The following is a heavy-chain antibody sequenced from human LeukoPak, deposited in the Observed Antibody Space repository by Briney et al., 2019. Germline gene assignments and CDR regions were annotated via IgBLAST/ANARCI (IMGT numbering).Heavy chain of an antibody. CDR3: ARWSLGDY. CDR1: GFTFSSYW. CDR2: IKPDGSDQ. J-gene: IGHJ4*02. V-gene: IGHV3-7*01. D-gene: IGHD1-26*01. Sequence: GGSLRLSCAASGFTFSSYWMSWVRQAPGKGLEWVANIKPDGSDQYYVDAVKGRFTISRDNAKNSLYLQMNSLRAEDTVVYYCARWSLGDYWGQGTLVTVSS.